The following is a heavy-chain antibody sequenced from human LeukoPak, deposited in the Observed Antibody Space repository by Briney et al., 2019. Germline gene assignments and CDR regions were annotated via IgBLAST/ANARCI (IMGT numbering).Heavy chain of an antibody. Sequence: ASVTVSCKASGYTFTGYYMHWVRQAPGQGLEWMGWINPNSGGTNYAQKFQGRVTMTRDTSISTAYMELSRLRSDDTAVYYCAREVAETIHYYYYGMDVWGQGTTVTVSS. J-gene: IGHJ6*02. CDR1: GYTFTGYY. CDR2: INPNSGGT. CDR3: AREVAETIHYYYYGMDV. D-gene: IGHD2-15*01. V-gene: IGHV1-2*02.